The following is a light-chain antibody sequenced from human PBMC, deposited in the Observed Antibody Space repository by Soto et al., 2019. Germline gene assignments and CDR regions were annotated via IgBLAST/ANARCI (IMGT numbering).Light chain of an antibody. V-gene: IGKV1-39*01. CDR2: AAS. CDR3: KQSNSSPPT. Sequence: DIQMTQSPSALSASVGDRVTITCRASQSITNYLNWYQHKPGQAPNLLIYAASTLQAGVPSRFRGSGSGTDFTLTISSLKPEDFATYFCKQSNSSPPTFGGGTKVEIK. CDR1: QSITNY. J-gene: IGKJ4*01.